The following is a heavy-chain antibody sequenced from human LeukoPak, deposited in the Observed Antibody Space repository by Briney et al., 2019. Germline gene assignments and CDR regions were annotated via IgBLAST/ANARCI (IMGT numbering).Heavy chain of an antibody. D-gene: IGHD3-9*01. Sequence: PSETLSLTCTVSGGSISSGSYYWSWIRQPAGKGLEWIGRIYTSGSTNYNPSLKSRVTISVDTSKNQFSLKLSSVTAADTAVYYCAREAPDVLLYFDWGTSDYYYYGMDVWGQGTTVTVSS. CDR1: GGSISSGSYY. V-gene: IGHV4-61*02. CDR2: IYTSGST. CDR3: AREAPDVLLYFDWGTSDYYYYGMDV. J-gene: IGHJ6*02.